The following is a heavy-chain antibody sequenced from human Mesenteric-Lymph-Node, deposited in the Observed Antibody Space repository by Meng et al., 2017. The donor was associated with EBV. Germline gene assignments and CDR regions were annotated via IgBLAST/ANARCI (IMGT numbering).Heavy chain of an antibody. CDR2: INTNSGNP. J-gene: IGHJ6*02. CDR1: GYSLTSNA. D-gene: IGHD3/OR15-3a*01. CDR3: ARDLDPTYNYFAMDV. V-gene: IGHV7-4-1*02. Sequence: QVQVVQSGSGLKKPGALVMVSCKASGYSLTSNAMNWVRQAPGQGLEWMGWINTNSGNPTYAQGFTGRYVFSLDASVNTAYLQISSLKAEDTAVYYCARDLDPTYNYFAMDVWGQGTTVTVSS.